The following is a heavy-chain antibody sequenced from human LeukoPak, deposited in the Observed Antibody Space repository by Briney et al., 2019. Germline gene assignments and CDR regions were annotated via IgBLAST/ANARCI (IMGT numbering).Heavy chain of an antibody. CDR3: ARDGGGSYGDY. D-gene: IGHD1-26*01. CDR1: GFTFSSYA. CDR2: ISGSGGST. Sequence: GGSLRLSCAASGFTFSSYAMSWVRQAPGKGLEWVSAISGSGGSTYYADSVKGRFTISRDNAKNSLCLQMNSLRAEDTAVYYCARDGGGSYGDYWGQGTLVTVSS. V-gene: IGHV3-23*01. J-gene: IGHJ4*02.